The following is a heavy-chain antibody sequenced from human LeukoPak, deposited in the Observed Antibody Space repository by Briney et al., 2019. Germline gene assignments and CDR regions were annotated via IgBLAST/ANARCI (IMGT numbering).Heavy chain of an antibody. Sequence: ASVKVSCKASGYTFTGYYMHWVRQAPGQGLEWMGWISAYNGNTNYAQKLQGRVTMTTDTSTSTAYMELRSLRSDDTAVYYCARVGSEIPSGDYWGQGTLVTVSS. D-gene: IGHD1-26*01. CDR2: ISAYNGNT. CDR1: GYTFTGYY. J-gene: IGHJ4*02. CDR3: ARVGSEIPSGDY. V-gene: IGHV1-18*04.